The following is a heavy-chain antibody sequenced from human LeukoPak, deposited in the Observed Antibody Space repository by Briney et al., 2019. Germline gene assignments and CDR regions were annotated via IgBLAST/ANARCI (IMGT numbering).Heavy chain of an antibody. D-gene: IGHD3-10*01. CDR2: IYSGGST. CDR3: TRDEFFYGSGRYY. Sequence: PGGSLRLSCAASGFTVSSNYMSWVRQAPGKGLEWVSVIYSGGSTYYADSVKGRFTISRDNSKNTLYLQMNSLRAEDTAVYYCTRDEFFYGSGRYYWGQGTLVTVSS. J-gene: IGHJ4*02. V-gene: IGHV3-53*01. CDR1: GFTVSSNY.